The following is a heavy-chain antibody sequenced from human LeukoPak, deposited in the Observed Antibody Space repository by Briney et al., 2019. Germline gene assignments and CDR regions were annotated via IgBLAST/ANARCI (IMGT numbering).Heavy chain of an antibody. D-gene: IGHD3-22*01. CDR3: ATDREGDPSAYYLV. CDR2: ISDNGGRT. V-gene: IGHV3-23*01. Sequence: QPGRSLRLSCAASGFTFSGYAMSWVRQAPGKGLEWVSTISDNGGRTYYADSVKGRFTISRDNSKNTLFLQMNSLRAEDSAVYYCATDREGDPSAYYLVGGQGTLITVSS. J-gene: IGHJ4*02. CDR1: GFTFSGYA.